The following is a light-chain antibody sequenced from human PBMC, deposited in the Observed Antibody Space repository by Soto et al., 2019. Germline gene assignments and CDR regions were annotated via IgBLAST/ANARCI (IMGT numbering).Light chain of an antibody. V-gene: IGLV2-14*01. CDR2: GVS. Sequence: QSVLTQPASVSGSPGQSITISCTGTSSDVGAFNYVSWYQQRPGKAPKLMIYGVSDRPSGVSNRFSGSKSGNTASLTISGLQAEDEADYYCSSYTSSTTAYVFGTGTKVTVL. CDR1: SSDVGAFNY. CDR3: SSYTSSTTAYV. J-gene: IGLJ1*01.